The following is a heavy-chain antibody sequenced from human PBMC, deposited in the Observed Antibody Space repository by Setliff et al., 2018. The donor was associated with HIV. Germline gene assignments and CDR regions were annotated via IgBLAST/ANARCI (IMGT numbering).Heavy chain of an antibody. J-gene: IGHJ4*02. CDR3: ATRPADSKWYGVFDY. CDR1: GDSISNSY. V-gene: IGHV4-4*09. D-gene: IGHD6-13*01. Sequence: SETLSLTCTVSGDSISNSYWSWIRQPPGKGLEWIGYIYTSGITNYNPSLKSRVTISVDTSKNQFSLKLNSVTAADTAVYYCATRPADSKWYGVFDYWGQGTLVTVSS. CDR2: IYTSGIT.